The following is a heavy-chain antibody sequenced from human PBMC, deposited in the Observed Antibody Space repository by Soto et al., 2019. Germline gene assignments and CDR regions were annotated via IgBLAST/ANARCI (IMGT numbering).Heavy chain of an antibody. D-gene: IGHD2-2*01. CDR2: IYPGDSDT. CDR1: GYSFTSYW. Sequence: GESLKISCKGSGYSFTSYWIGWVRQMPGKGLEWMGIIYPGDSDTRYSPSFQGQVTISADKSISTAYLQWSSLKASDTAMYYCALGYCSSTSCLTSYYGMDVWRQGTTVTVYS. V-gene: IGHV5-51*01. CDR3: ALGYCSSTSCLTSYYGMDV. J-gene: IGHJ6*02.